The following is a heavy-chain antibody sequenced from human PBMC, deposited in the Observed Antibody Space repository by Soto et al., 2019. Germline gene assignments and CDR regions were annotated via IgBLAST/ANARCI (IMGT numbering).Heavy chain of an antibody. CDR1: GGTFSSYG. Sequence: QVQLVQSGAEVKKPGSSVKVSCKASGGTFSSYGISWVRQAPGQGLEWMGGIIPIFGTANYAQKFQGRVTITADESTSTAYMELRSLRSEDTAVYYCARDKEGRGWFDPWGQGSLVTVSS. CDR2: IIPIFGTA. J-gene: IGHJ5*02. V-gene: IGHV1-69*01. D-gene: IGHD3-16*01. CDR3: ARDKEGRGWFDP.